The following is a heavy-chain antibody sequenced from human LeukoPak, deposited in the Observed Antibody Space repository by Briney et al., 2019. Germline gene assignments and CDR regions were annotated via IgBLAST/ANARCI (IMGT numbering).Heavy chain of an antibody. CDR2: INGDGSST. V-gene: IGHV3-74*01. J-gene: IGHJ5*02. CDR1: GFTVSSNY. D-gene: IGHD5-12*01. CDR3: ARDRGYQMVDP. Sequence: PGGSLRLSCAASGFTVSSNYVSWVRQAPGKGLVWVSRINGDGSSTDYADSVKGRFTISRDNAKNTLYLQMNSLTAEDTAVYYCARDRGYQMVDPWGQGTLVTVSS.